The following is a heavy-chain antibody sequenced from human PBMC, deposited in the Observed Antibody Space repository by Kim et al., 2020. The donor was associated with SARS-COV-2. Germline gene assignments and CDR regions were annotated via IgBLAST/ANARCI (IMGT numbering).Heavy chain of an antibody. CDR3: ARTFNWSGFDY. J-gene: IGHJ4*02. CDR1: TDSMDNHF. V-gene: IGHV4-59*11. CDR2: IYYSGST. Sequence: SETLSLTCTVSTDSMDNHFWSWLRQPPGKGLEWIGYIYYSGSTHYNPSLKSRVTISLETSKKQFSLRLSSVTAADTAVYFCARTFNWSGFDYWGQGTLVTGSS. D-gene: IGHD1-1*01.